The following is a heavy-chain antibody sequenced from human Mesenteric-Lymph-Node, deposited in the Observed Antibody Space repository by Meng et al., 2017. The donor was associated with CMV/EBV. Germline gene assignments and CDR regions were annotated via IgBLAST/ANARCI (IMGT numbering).Heavy chain of an antibody. Sequence: ASVKVSCKASGGTFSSYAISWVRQAPGQGLEWMGWMNPNSGNTGYAQKFQGRVTITRNTSISTAYMELSSLRSEDTAVYYCARRALYSSSWAGYYGMDVWGQGTTVTVSS. CDR3: ARRALYSSSWAGYYGMDV. D-gene: IGHD6-13*01. J-gene: IGHJ6*02. CDR2: MNPNSGNT. V-gene: IGHV1-8*03. CDR1: GGTFSSYA.